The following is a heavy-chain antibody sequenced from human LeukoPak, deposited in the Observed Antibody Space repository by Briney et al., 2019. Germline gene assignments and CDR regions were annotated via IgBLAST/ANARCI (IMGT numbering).Heavy chain of an antibody. CDR1: GFTFSSYA. Sequence: PGGSLRLSCAASGFTFSSYAMHWVRQAPGKGLEWVAVISYDGSNKYYADSVKGRFTISRDNSKNTLYLQMNSLRAEDTAVYYCAKVPAPYYGGNGDYFDYWGQGTLVTVSS. CDR2: ISYDGSNK. V-gene: IGHV3-30-3*01. CDR3: AKVPAPYYGGNGDYFDY. J-gene: IGHJ4*02. D-gene: IGHD4-23*01.